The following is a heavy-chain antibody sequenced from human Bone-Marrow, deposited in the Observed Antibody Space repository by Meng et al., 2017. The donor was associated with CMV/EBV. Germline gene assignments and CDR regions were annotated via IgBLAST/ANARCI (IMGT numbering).Heavy chain of an antibody. J-gene: IGHJ4*02. V-gene: IGHV3-15*01. CDR1: GFSVSSYY. CDR2: IKSKTDGGTT. CDR3: TTAQGYCSSTSCYRGPFDY. D-gene: IGHD2-2*02. Sequence: GESLKISCAASGFSVSSYYMSWVRQAPGKGLEWVGRIKSKTDGGTTDYAAPVKGRFTISRDDSKNTLYLQMNSLKTEDTAVYYCTTAQGYCSSTSCYRGPFDYWGQGTLVTVSS.